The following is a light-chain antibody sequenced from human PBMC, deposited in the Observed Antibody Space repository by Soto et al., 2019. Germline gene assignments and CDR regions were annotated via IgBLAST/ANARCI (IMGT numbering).Light chain of an antibody. Sequence: QSVLTQPPSASGTPGQRVTISCSGSSSNIGTNYVYWYQQLPGTAPKLLIYRNDQRPSGAPDRFSGSKSGTSASLAISGLRSEDEADYYCAAWDDTLSGVVFGGGTKLTVL. CDR3: AAWDDTLSGVV. V-gene: IGLV1-47*01. J-gene: IGLJ3*02. CDR1: SSNIGTNY. CDR2: RND.